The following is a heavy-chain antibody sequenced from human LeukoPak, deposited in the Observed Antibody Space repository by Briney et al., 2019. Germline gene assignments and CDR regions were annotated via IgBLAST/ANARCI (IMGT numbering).Heavy chain of an antibody. CDR1: GYSISSGYY. Sequence: SETLSLTCTVSGYSISSGYYWGWIRQPPGKGLDWIGSIYHSGSTYYNPSLKSRVTISVDTSKNQFSLKLSSVTAADTAVHYCAREYGDYAWYFDLWGRGTLVTVSS. CDR2: IYHSGST. D-gene: IGHD4-17*01. CDR3: AREYGDYAWYFDL. V-gene: IGHV4-38-2*02. J-gene: IGHJ2*01.